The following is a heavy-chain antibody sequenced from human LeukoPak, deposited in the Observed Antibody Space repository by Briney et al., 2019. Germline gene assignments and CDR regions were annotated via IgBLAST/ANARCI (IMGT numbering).Heavy chain of an antibody. V-gene: IGHV3-74*01. D-gene: IGHD3-16*01. CDR2: INSDGSNT. J-gene: IGHJ4*02. CDR3: TTDAWGYDY. CDR1: GFTFSTHW. Sequence: GGSLRLSCAASGFTFSTHWMHWVRQAAGKGLVWVSRINSDGSNTSYADSVKGRFTISRDDSKNTLYLQMNSLKTEDTAVYYCTTDAWGYDYWGQGTLVTVSS.